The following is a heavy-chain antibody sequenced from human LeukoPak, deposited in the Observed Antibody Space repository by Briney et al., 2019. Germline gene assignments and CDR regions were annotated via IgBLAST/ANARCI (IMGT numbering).Heavy chain of an antibody. CDR1: GYTFTDYY. J-gene: IGHJ4*02. Sequence: ASVKVSCKTSGYTFTDYYLHWVRQVPGQGLEWMGWINPNSGGTNYAQTFQGRVTMTRDTSITTAYLELSRLRSDDTAVYSCARIGYNHYFDYWGQGTLVTVSS. CDR2: INPNSGGT. V-gene: IGHV1-2*02. CDR3: ARIGYNHYFDY. D-gene: IGHD5-24*01.